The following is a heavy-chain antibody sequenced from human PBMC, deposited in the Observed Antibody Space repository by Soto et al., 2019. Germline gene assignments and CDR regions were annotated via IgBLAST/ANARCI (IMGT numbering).Heavy chain of an antibody. CDR1: GFTFSSYG. J-gene: IGHJ6*02. CDR2: ISYDGSNK. CDR3: AKEYCSSTSCRSGGSRYGMDV. V-gene: IGHV3-30*18. Sequence: QVPLVESGGGVVQPGRSLRLSCAASGFTFSSYGMHWVRQAPGKGLEWVAVISYDGSNKYYADSVKGRFTISRDNSKNTLYLQMNSLRAEDTAVYYCAKEYCSSTSCRSGGSRYGMDVWGQGTTVTVSS. D-gene: IGHD2-2*01.